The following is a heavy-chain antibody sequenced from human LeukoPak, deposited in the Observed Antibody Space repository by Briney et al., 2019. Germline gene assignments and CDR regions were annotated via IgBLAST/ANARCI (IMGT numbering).Heavy chain of an antibody. CDR2: IRYRASDK. D-gene: IGHD5-18*01. CDR3: ANDPEFEAPDTAMVFDYYYYYMDV. J-gene: IGHJ6*03. Sequence: GGSLRLSCAAFGFTFSYYGMHWVRQPPGKGLEWVAFIRYRASDKYYADSVKGRFTISRDNSKNTLFLQMNSLRAEDTAVYYCANDPEFEAPDTAMVFDYYYYYMDVWGKGTTVTISS. V-gene: IGHV3-30*02. CDR1: GFTFSYYG.